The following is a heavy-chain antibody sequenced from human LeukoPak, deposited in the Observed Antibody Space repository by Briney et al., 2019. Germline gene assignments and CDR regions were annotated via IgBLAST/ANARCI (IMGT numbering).Heavy chain of an antibody. J-gene: IGHJ4*02. Sequence: GGSLRLSCAASGFTFRSYSMKWVRQAPGKGLEWVSSISSSSSYIYYADSVKGRFTVSRDNAKNLLYLQMNSLRAEDTAVYYCARYSDTGYSSSWYSTPFDYWGQGTLVTVSS. CDR1: GFTFRSYS. D-gene: IGHD6-13*01. V-gene: IGHV3-21*06. CDR3: ARYSDTGYSSSWYSTPFDY. CDR2: ISSSSSYI.